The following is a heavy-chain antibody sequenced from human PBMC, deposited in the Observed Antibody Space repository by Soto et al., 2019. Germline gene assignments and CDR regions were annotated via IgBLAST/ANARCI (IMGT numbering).Heavy chain of an antibody. CDR1: GFTFSSYW. V-gene: IGHV3-7*01. Sequence: GGSLRLSCAASGFTFSSYWMSWVRQAPGKGLEWVAFIKQDGSEEYDVDSVKGRFTITRDNTQNLRNLQMNSLRAEDTAVYYCAREEVTTGDYWGQGTLVTVSS. J-gene: IGHJ4*02. D-gene: IGHD4-17*01. CDR2: IKQDGSEE. CDR3: AREEVTTGDY.